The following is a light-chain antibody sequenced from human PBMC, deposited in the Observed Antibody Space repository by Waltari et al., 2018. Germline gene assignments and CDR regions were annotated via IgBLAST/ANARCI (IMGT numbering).Light chain of an antibody. J-gene: IGLJ3*02. V-gene: IGLV2-23*01. CDR2: EDN. CDR3: CSYADSWTWV. CDR1: RSDVGRYDL. Sequence: QSALTQPASVSGSPGQSITISCTGSRSDVGRYDLVSWYQQHPEKAPQVIIFEDNDRPSGVSGRFSGSKSGNTASLTISGLRAEDEADYYCCSYADSWTWVFGGGTKLTVL.